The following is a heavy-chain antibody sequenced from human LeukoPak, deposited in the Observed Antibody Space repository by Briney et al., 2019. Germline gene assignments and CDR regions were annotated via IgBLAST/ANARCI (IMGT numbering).Heavy chain of an antibody. CDR3: ARDRMDTGTYFDY. Sequence: ASVKVSCRSSDYTFTTYGITWVRQAPGQGLEWMGWISTYNGNTNYAHKLQGRVTMTTDTSTSTAYMELRSLRSDDTAMYYCARDRMDTGTYFDYWGQGTLVTVSS. CDR1: DYTFTTYG. V-gene: IGHV1-18*01. CDR2: ISTYNGNT. D-gene: IGHD5-18*01. J-gene: IGHJ4*02.